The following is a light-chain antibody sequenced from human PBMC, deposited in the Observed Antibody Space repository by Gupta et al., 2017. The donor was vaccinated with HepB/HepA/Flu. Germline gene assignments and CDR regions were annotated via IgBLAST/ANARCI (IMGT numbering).Light chain of an antibody. J-gene: IGLJ2*01. CDR2: DVS. CDR3: SSYTSSSTAV. Sequence: QTALTQPASVSGSPGQSITISCTGTSSDVGGYNYVSWYQQHPGKAPKHMIYDVSNRPAGVSNRFSGSKAGNTASLTISGLQAEDEADYYCSSYTSSSTAVFGGGTKLTVL. CDR1: SSDVGGYNY. V-gene: IGLV2-14*01.